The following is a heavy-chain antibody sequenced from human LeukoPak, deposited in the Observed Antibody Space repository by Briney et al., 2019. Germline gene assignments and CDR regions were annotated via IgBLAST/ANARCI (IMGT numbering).Heavy chain of an antibody. CDR1: GGSISSGGYY. CDR3: ARELYSDYVDY. J-gene: IGHJ4*02. Sequence: PPQTLSLTCTVSGGSISSGGYYWSWIRQHPGKGLEWVGYIYYSGSTYYNPSLKSRVTISVDTSKNQFSLKLSSVTAADTAVYYCARELYSDYVDYWGQGTLVTVSS. V-gene: IGHV4-31*03. CDR2: IYYSGST. D-gene: IGHD4-11*01.